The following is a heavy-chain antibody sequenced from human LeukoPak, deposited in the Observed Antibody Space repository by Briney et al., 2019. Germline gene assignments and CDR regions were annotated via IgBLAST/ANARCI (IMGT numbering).Heavy chain of an antibody. D-gene: IGHD2-2*01. V-gene: IGHV4-34*01. J-gene: IGHJ6*02. CDR2: INHSGST. CDR1: GGSFSGYY. CDR3: ARGLYCSSTSCYAGLYYYGMDV. Sequence: SETLSLTCAVYGGSFSGYYWSWIRQPPGKGLEWIGEINHSGSTNYNPSLKSRVTISVDTSKNQFSLKLSSLTAADTAVYYCARGLYCSSTSCYAGLYYYGMDVWGQGTTVTVSS.